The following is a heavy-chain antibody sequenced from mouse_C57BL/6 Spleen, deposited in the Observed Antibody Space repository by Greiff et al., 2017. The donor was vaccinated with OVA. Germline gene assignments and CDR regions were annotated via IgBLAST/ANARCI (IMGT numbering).Heavy chain of an antibody. V-gene: IGHV1-55*01. CDR3: ARSGYFDV. CDR2: IYPGSGST. CDR1: GYTFNSSW. Sequence: QVQLQQPGAELVKPGASVKMSCKASGYTFNSSWITWVKQRPGQGLEWIGDIYPGSGSTKYTAKFQSKATLTVATSSSTAYMQLSSLTSEDSAVYYSARSGYFDVWGTGTTVTVSS. J-gene: IGHJ1*03.